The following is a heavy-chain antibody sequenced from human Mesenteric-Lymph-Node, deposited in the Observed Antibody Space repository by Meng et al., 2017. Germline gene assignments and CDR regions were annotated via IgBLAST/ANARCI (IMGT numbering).Heavy chain of an antibody. CDR2: IFHTGST. D-gene: IGHD4-11*01. CDR1: GGSIRSTNW. Sequence: VRLTGAGQGLGRPPGTLSLTCVVSGGSIRSTNWWSWVRQPPGKGLEWLGEIFHTGSTSYSPSLKSRLIMSVDTSKNQLSLNLTSVTAADTAVYYCASLMTTYSYWGQGTLVTVSS. CDR3: ASLMTTYSY. V-gene: IGHV4-4*03. J-gene: IGHJ4*02.